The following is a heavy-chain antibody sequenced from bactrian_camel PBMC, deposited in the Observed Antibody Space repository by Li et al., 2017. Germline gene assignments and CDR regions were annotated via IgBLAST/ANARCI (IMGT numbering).Heavy chain of an antibody. V-gene: IGHV3S53*01. Sequence: HVQLVESGGGLVQAGGSLKLSCAVSGFTYSSNCMGWFRQAPGKEREGIAFIYPGRITAYSDSVKGRCTMFRDNAKNMLYLQMNSLKTEDTAVYHCAADPRGSGYWGQGTQVTVS. CDR1: GFTYSSNC. CDR3: AADPRGSGY. CDR2: IYPGRIT. D-gene: IGHD3*01. J-gene: IGHJ4*01.